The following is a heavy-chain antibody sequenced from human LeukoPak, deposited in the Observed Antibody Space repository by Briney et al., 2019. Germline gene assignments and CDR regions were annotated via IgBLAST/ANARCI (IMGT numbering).Heavy chain of an antibody. V-gene: IGHV3-23*01. Sequence: GGSLRLSCAASEFTFRNYGMNWVRQAPGRGLEWVSAISGSGVSTYYADSVEGRFTISRDIFKNTLYLQMNSLRAEDTAVYYCAKAPANYVDTAMGTFDYWGQGTLVTVSS. CDR3: AKAPANYVDTAMGTFDY. J-gene: IGHJ4*02. CDR1: EFTFRNYG. D-gene: IGHD5-18*01. CDR2: ISGSGVST.